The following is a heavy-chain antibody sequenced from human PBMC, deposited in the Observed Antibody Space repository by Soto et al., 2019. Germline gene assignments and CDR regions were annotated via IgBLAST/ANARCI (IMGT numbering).Heavy chain of an antibody. CDR2: ISGSGGST. D-gene: IGHD6-19*01. Sequence: GGTVRLSCAASGFTLNRYAMRWVRLAPRKGLEWVSAISGSGGSTYYADSVKGRFTISRDNSKNTLYLQMNSLRAEDTAVYYCAKDLIPIAVPSPFDYRGQGTLLTLST. J-gene: IGHJ4*02. V-gene: IGHV3-23*01. CDR1: GFTLNRYA. CDR3: AKDLIPIAVPSPFDY.